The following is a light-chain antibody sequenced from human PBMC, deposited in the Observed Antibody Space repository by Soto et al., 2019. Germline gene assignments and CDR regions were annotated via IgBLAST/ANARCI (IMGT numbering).Light chain of an antibody. CDR2: EVS. CDR1: RSDIGNYNY. V-gene: IGLV2-14*01. Sequence: QSALTQPASVSGSPGQSITISCTGTRSDIGNYNYVSWYQQHPGKAPKLMIYEVSNRPSGVSHRFSGSKSDNTASLTISGLQAEDEADYYCSSYTSSSTYVFGTGTKVTVL. CDR3: SSYTSSSTYV. J-gene: IGLJ1*01.